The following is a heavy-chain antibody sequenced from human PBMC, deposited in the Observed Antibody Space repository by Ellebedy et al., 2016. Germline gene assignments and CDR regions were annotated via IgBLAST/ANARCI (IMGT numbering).Heavy chain of an antibody. V-gene: IGHV3-30*03. D-gene: IGHD1-14*01. CDR1: GFSFSDYG. J-gene: IGHJ6*02. CDR2: ITYDGKYD. Sequence: GESLKISXVASGFSFSDYGMHWVRQAPGKGLEWVALITYDGKYDYYGDSVKGRFTISRDNSKNTLYLQMSGLRAEDSAVYYCARPRGTVYYYGMNVWGQGTTVIVSS. CDR3: ARPRGTVYYYGMNV.